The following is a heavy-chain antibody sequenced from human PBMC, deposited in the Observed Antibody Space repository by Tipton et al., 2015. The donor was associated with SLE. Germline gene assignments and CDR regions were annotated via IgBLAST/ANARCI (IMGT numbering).Heavy chain of an antibody. D-gene: IGHD5-24*01. V-gene: IGHV4-59*01. CDR2: IYHNGNA. CDR1: GDSITNYY. J-gene: IGHJ4*02. CDR3: ARVFRHGYNYPSTRFDY. Sequence: LRLSCTVSGDSITNYYWSWIRQPPGKGLEWIAFIYHNGNAAYNLSLASRVTMSVDTPKNQFSLKMTSVSAADTAMYYCARVFRHGYNYPSTRFDYWGQGTLVTVSS.